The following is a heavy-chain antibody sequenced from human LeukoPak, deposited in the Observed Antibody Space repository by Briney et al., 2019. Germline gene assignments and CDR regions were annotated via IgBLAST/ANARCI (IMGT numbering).Heavy chain of an antibody. J-gene: IGHJ5*02. CDR3: AYCSSTSCFS. CDR2: INWNGGST. D-gene: IGHD2-2*01. V-gene: IGHV3-20*04. Sequence: GGSLRLSCAASGFTFDDYGMSWVRQAPGKGLEWVSGINWNGGSTGYADSVKGRFTISRDNAKNTLYLQMNSLRAEDTALYYCAYCSSTSCFSWGQGTLVTVSS. CDR1: GFTFDDYG.